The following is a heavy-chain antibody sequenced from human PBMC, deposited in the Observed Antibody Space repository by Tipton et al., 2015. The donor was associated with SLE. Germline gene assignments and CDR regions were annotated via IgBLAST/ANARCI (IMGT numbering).Heavy chain of an antibody. CDR3: ARDSRGYYTGMFDY. Sequence: TLSLTCTVSGGSISSGSYYWSWIRQPAGKGLEWIGRIYTSGSTNYNPSLKSRVTISVDTSKNQFSLKLSSVTAADTAVYYCARDSRGYYTGMFDYWGQGILVSVSS. V-gene: IGHV4-61*02. D-gene: IGHD3-3*01. J-gene: IGHJ4*02. CDR2: IYTSGST. CDR1: GGSISSGSYY.